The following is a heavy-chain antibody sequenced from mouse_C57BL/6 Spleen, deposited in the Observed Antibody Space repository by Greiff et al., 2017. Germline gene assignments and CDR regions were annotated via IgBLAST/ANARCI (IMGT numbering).Heavy chain of an antibody. Sequence: QVQLQQSGPALVKPGASVKISCKASGYAFSSSWMNWVKQRPGKGLEWIGRIYPGDGDTNYNGKFKGKATLTADKSSSTAYMQLSSLTSEDSAVYFCARSEAYYAMDYWGQGTSVTVSS. J-gene: IGHJ4*01. CDR3: ARSEAYYAMDY. V-gene: IGHV1-82*01. CDR2: IYPGDGDT. CDR1: GYAFSSSW.